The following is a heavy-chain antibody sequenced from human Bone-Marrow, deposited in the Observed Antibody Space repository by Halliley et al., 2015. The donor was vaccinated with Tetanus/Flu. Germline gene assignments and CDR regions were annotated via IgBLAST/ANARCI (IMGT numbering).Heavy chain of an antibody. Sequence: TLSLICNVSGGSLNGGTFYWTWIRQFPGKGLEWMGYIYHVESTSRNPSLKSQLTISLDPSKSQFSLKLTSMTAADTAVYYRARAHSTGRIIDYWGQGTLVTVSS. CDR3: ARAHSTGRIIDY. V-gene: IGHV4-31*01. CDR1: GGSLNGGTFY. CDR2: IYHVEST. D-gene: IGHD3-22*01. J-gene: IGHJ4*02.